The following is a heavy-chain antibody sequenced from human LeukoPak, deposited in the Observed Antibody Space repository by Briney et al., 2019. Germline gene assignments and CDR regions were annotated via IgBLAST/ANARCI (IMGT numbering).Heavy chain of an antibody. V-gene: IGHV4-59*08. CDR1: GGSISSYY. CDR3: ASLTKAYYDFWSGPYNWFDP. J-gene: IGHJ5*02. CDR2: IYYSGRT. D-gene: IGHD3-3*01. Sequence: SETLSLTCTVSGGSISSYYWIWIRQPPGKGLEWSGYIYYSGRTHYNHSLKTRVNISVDTSKNQFSLKLSSVTAADTAVYYCASLTKAYYDFWSGPYNWFDPWGQGTLVTVSS.